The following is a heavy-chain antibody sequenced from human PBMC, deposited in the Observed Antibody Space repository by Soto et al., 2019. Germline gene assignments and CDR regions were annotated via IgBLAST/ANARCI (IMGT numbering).Heavy chain of an antibody. D-gene: IGHD3-22*01. Sequence: SATLSLTCTVSGGSISSNDWSWIRQTPGKGLEWIGHLYDSGTANRNPSLKSRVTIAVDTSKNQFSLKLSSVTAADPAVYYCARDAPLNTYYYDSSGYSGYYNGMDVWGQETTVTVSS. CDR2: LYDSGTA. CDR3: ARDAPLNTYYYDSSGYSGYYNGMDV. V-gene: IGHV4-59*01. J-gene: IGHJ6*02. CDR1: GGSISSND.